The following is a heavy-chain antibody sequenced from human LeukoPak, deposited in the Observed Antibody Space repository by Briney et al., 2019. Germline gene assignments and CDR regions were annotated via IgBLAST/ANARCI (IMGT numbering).Heavy chain of an antibody. CDR3: ARRIQGMAPYYFDY. V-gene: IGHV3-74*01. CDR1: GFTFSSCW. J-gene: IGHJ4*02. Sequence: GGSLRLSCTASGFTFSSCWMHWVRQAPGKGLVWVSRINSDGGSTSYADSVKGRFTISRDNARNTLYLQMNSLRAEDTAVYYCARRIQGMAPYYFDYWGQGTLVTVSS. CDR2: INSDGGST. D-gene: IGHD5-24*01.